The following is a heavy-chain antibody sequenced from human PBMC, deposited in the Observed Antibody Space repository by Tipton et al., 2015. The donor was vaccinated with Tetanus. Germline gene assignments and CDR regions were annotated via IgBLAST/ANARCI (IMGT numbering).Heavy chain of an antibody. CDR2: VSSSGNS. CDR1: GGSVSSYY. J-gene: IGHJ4*02. CDR3: ARDDGYTGLNS. Sequence: TLSLTCTVSGGSVSSYYWTWFRQPPGKRLEWIGFVSSSGNSNYSPSLTGRVSMSLDTSKQQFSLSLTSATAADTAVYYCARDDGYTGLNSWGQGALVAVST. V-gene: IGHV4-4*07. D-gene: IGHD5-24*01.